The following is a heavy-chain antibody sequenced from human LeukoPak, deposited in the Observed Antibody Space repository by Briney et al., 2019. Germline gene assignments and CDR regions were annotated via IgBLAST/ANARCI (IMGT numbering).Heavy chain of an antibody. CDR2: ITSSGGTT. V-gene: IGHV3-23*01. J-gene: IGHJ4*02. D-gene: IGHD3-10*01. CDR1: AFTFSDDA. Sequence: PGGSLRLSCAASAFTFSDDAMSWVRQAPGKGLEWVSTITSSGGTTYYADSVKGRFTIPRDNSKNTLSLQVTSLRAEDTALYYCAKDSFKNVGDSFGSWGQGTLVTVSS. CDR3: AKDSFKNVGDSFGS.